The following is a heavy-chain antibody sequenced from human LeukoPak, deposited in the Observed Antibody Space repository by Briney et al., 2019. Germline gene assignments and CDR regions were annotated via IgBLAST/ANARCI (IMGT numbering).Heavy chain of an antibody. CDR1: GYTFTSYG. J-gene: IGHJ6*02. CDR2: ISAYNGNT. Sequence: GASVKVSCKASGYTFTSYGISWVRQAPGQGLEWMGWISAYNGNTNYAQKLQGRVTMTTDTSTSTAYMELRSLRSDDTAVYYCARDLTIFGPYGMDVWGQGTTVTVSS. CDR3: ARDLTIFGPYGMDV. D-gene: IGHD3-3*01. V-gene: IGHV1-18*01.